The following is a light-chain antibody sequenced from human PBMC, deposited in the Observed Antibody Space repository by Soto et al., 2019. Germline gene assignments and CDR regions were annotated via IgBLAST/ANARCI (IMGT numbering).Light chain of an antibody. CDR2: GAS. J-gene: IGKJ2*01. V-gene: IGKV1-39*01. CDR1: QTITNY. Sequence: DLQMTQSPSSLSASVVDRVTIACRTSQTITNYLNWYQQKPGKAPKLLIYGASTLQSGVPSRFSGSGSGTDFTLTISNLQPEDFATYYCQQSFSTPHIFGQGTKLEIK. CDR3: QQSFSTPHI.